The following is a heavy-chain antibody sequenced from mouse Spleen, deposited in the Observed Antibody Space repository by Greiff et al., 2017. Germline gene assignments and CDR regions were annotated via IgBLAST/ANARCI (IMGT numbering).Heavy chain of an antibody. CDR3: ANGYRAWFAY. CDR1: GYTFTSYW. D-gene: IGHD2-2*01. Sequence: VQLQQPGAELVKPGASVKLSCKASGYTFTSYWMHWVKQRPGQGLEWIGEINPSNGRTNYNEKFKSKATLTVDKSSSTAYMQLSSLTSEDSAVYYCANGYRAWFAYWGQGTLVTVSA. J-gene: IGHJ3*01. CDR2: INPSNGRT. V-gene: IGHV1S81*02.